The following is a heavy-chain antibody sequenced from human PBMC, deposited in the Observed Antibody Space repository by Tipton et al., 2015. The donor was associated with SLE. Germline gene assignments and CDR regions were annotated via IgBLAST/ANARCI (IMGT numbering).Heavy chain of an antibody. Sequence: TLSLTCTVSGDSISSAPSSGSYYWNWIRQPAGKGLEWIGRIYTSGSTNYNPSLKSRLTISVDTSKNQFSLKLTSVTAADTAVYYCARSDGGYWGQGTLVTVSS. V-gene: IGHV4-61*02. CDR3: ARSDGGY. CDR2: IYTSGST. CDR1: GDSISSAPSSGSYY. D-gene: IGHD3-16*01. J-gene: IGHJ4*02.